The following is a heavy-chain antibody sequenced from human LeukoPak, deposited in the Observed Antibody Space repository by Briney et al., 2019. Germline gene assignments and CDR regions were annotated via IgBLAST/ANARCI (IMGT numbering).Heavy chain of an antibody. J-gene: IGHJ6*02. CDR1: GFTFSDYY. CDR3: ARDSIVATIGRNGYYYYGMDV. Sequence: PGGSLRLSCAASGFTFSDYYMSWIRQAPGKGLEWVSYISSSGSTIYYADSVKGRFTISRDNAKNSLYLQMNSLRAEDTAVYYCARDSIVATIGRNGYYYYGMDVWGQGTTVTVSS. CDR2: ISSSGSTI. D-gene: IGHD5-12*01. V-gene: IGHV3-11*01.